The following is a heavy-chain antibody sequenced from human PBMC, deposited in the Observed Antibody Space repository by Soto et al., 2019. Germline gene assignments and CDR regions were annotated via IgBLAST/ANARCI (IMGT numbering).Heavy chain of an antibody. J-gene: IGHJ4*02. Sequence: GGSLRLSCAASGFTFSSYAMHWVRQAPGKGLEWVAVISYDGSNKYYADSVKGRFTISRDNSKNTLYLQMNSLRAEDTAVYYCARDQKRRSRVTANTYYFDYWGQGTLVTVSS. V-gene: IGHV3-30-3*01. D-gene: IGHD2-21*02. CDR3: ARDQKRRSRVTANTYYFDY. CDR1: GFTFSSYA. CDR2: ISYDGSNK.